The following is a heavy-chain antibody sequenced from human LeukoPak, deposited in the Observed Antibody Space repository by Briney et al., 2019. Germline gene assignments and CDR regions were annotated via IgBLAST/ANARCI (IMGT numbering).Heavy chain of an antibody. CDR2: MNPNSGNT. D-gene: IGHD3-10*01. CDR1: GGTFSSYA. V-gene: IGHV1-8*02. CDR3: ARGHAVRGVIVWFGP. Sequence: GASVKVSCKASGGTFSSYAISWVRQATGQGLEWMGWMNPNSGNTGYAQKFQGRVTMTRNTSISTAYMELSSLRSEDTAVYYCARGHAVRGVIVWFGPWGQGTLVTVSS. J-gene: IGHJ5*02.